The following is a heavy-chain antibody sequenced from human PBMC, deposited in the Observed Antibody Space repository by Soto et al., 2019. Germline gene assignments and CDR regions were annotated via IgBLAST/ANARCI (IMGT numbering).Heavy chain of an antibody. Sequence: QVQLVESGGGVVQPGRSLRLSCAASGFTFSSYAMHWVRQAPGKGLEWVAVISYDGSNKYYADSVKGRFTISRDNSKNTLYLQMNSLRAEDTAVYYWARDIGNWGQGTLVTVSS. CDR2: ISYDGSNK. J-gene: IGHJ4*02. V-gene: IGHV3-30-3*01. CDR3: ARDIGN. CDR1: GFTFSSYA.